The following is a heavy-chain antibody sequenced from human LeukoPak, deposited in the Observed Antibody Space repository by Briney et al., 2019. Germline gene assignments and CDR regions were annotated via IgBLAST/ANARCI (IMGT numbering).Heavy chain of an antibody. Sequence: SVKVSCKASGGTFSSYAISWVRQATGQGLEWMGRIIPILGIANYAQKSQGRVTITADKSTSTAYMELSRLRSEDTAVYYCARDLQSAVAGAFDYWGQGTLVTVSS. CDR1: GGTFSSYA. V-gene: IGHV1-69*04. D-gene: IGHD6-19*01. J-gene: IGHJ4*02. CDR3: ARDLQSAVAGAFDY. CDR2: IIPILGIA.